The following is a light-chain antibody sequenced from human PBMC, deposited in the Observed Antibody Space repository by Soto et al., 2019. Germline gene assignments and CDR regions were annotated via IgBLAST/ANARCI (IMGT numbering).Light chain of an antibody. CDR3: QQSSSSPIT. CDR2: LTS. J-gene: IGKJ5*01. V-gene: IGKV3D-11*01. Sequence: ESVLTQSPATLSSFPGDRVTLSCRASQAVNTRLAWYQHKPGQAPRLLIYLTSNRAAGIPARFSGSGSETDFTLTISDVEPEDFAVYYCQQSSSSPITFGQGTRLEIK. CDR1: QAVNTR.